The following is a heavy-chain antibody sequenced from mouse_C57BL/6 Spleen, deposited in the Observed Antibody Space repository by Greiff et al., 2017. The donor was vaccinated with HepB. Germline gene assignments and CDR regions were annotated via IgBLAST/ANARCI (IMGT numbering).Heavy chain of an antibody. J-gene: IGHJ4*01. CDR2: ISSGSSTI. V-gene: IGHV5-17*01. D-gene: IGHD1-1*01. CDR3: AMLRYYAMDY. CDR1: GFTFSDYG. Sequence: VQLKESGGGLVKPGGSLKLSCAASGFTFSDYGMHWVRQAPEKGLEWVAYISSGSSTIYYADTVKGRFTISRDNAKNTLFLQMTSLRSEDTAMYYCAMLRYYAMDYWGQGTSVTVSS.